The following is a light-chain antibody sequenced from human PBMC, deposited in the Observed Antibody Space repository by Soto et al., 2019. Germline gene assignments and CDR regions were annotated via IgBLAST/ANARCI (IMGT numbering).Light chain of an antibody. CDR1: QSVNKW. CDR3: QQYNSYPLT. CDR2: DAS. Sequence: DIQMTQSPSTLSASVGDRVTITCRASQSVNKWLAWFQQKPGKVPKLLIFDASTLQTGVPSRFGGGGSGTEFTLTISGLQSDDFATYYCQQYNSYPLTFGGGTKVDIK. V-gene: IGKV1-5*01. J-gene: IGKJ4*01.